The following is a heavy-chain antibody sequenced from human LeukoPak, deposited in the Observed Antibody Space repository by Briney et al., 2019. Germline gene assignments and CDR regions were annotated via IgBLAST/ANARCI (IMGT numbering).Heavy chain of an antibody. J-gene: IGHJ4*02. CDR1: GFTFSSYV. Sequence: GGSLRLSCAASGFTFSSYVMHWVRQAPGKGLEWVAIISYDGSNEYYADSVKGRFTISRDNSKNTLFLQMNSLRAEDTALYYCANGPHYNILTGFYKVRSHLDYWGQGTLVTVSS. V-gene: IGHV3-30*04. CDR2: ISYDGSNE. CDR3: ANGPHYNILTGFYKVRSHLDY. D-gene: IGHD3-9*01.